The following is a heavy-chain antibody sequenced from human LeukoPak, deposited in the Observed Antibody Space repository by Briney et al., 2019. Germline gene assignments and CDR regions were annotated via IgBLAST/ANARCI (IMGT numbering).Heavy chain of an antibody. J-gene: IGHJ5*02. D-gene: IGHD2-15*01. V-gene: IGHV4-59*01. CDR3: ARGGGSSMSFRFDP. CDR2: IYYSGST. CDR1: GGSISSYY. Sequence: SETLSLTCTVSGGSISSYYWSWIRQPPGKGLEWLGYIYYSGSTNYNPSLKSRVTISVDTSKNQFSLKLSSVTAADTAVYYCARGGGSSMSFRFDPWGRGTLVTVSS.